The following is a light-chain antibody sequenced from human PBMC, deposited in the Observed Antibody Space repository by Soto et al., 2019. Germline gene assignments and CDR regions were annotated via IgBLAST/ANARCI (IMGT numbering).Light chain of an antibody. Sequence: EVVLTQSPGTLSFSRGERATLSCRASERIYSAYLGWYQQKPGQAPRLLIYGTSSRATGIPDRFSGSGSGTDFTLTISRLEPEDFAVYYCQQYNNWPALTFGGGTKVDIK. CDR3: QQYNNWPALT. CDR2: GTS. V-gene: IGKV3-20*01. J-gene: IGKJ4*01. CDR1: ERIYSAY.